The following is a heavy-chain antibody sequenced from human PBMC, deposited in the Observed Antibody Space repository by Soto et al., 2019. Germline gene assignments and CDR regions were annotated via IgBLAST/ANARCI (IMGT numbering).Heavy chain of an antibody. CDR1: GFTFRGYA. V-gene: IGHV3-23*01. CDR3: AKGWYNYYYMDV. CDR2: ISGSGGTT. Sequence: EVQLLESGGALVQPGGSLRLSCAASGFTFRGYALSWFRQAPGRGLEWVSAISGSGGTTYIADSVKGRFTISRDNSQNMLYLQMNRLRDEDTAVYYCAKGWYNYYYMDVWGKGTTVTVSS. J-gene: IGHJ6*03.